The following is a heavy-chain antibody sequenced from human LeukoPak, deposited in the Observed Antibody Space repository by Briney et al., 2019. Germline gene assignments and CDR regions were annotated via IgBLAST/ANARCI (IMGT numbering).Heavy chain of an antibody. CDR1: GFTFSSYS. V-gene: IGHV3-30*03. D-gene: IGHD3-10*01. CDR2: ISYDGSNK. Sequence: GGSLRLSCAASGFTFSSYSMNWVRQAPGKGLEWVAVISYDGSNKYYADSVKGRFTISRDNSKNTLYLQMNSLRAEDTAVYYCAREYYYGSGSYYGSYYYYGMDVWGKGTTVTVSS. CDR3: AREYYYGSGSYYGSYYYYGMDV. J-gene: IGHJ6*04.